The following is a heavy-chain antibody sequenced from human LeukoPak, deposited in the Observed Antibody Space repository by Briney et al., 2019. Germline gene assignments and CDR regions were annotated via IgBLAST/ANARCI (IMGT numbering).Heavy chain of an antibody. D-gene: IGHD6-13*01. J-gene: IGHJ4*02. CDR2: IYYSGST. V-gene: IGHV4-31*03. Sequence: PSETLSLTCTVSGGSISSSSYYWSWIRQHPGKGLEWIGYIYYSGSTYYNPSLKSRVTISVDTSKNQFSLKLSSVTAADTAVYYCARDARMYSSSWYFDYWGQGTLVTVSS. CDR3: ARDARMYSSSWYFDY. CDR1: GGSISSSSYY.